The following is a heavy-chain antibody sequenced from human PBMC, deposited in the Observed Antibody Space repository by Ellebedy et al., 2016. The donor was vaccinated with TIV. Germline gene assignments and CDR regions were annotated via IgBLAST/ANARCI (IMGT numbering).Heavy chain of an antibody. V-gene: IGHV4-34*01. CDR3: ARGKSLLLWFGELSSWFDP. D-gene: IGHD3-10*01. Sequence: MPSETLSLTCTVSGGSISSYYLSWIRQPPGKGLEWIGEIYHSGSTNYNPSLKSRVTISVDTSKNQFSLKLSPVTAADTAVYYCARGKSLLLWFGELSSWFDPWGQGTLVTVSS. J-gene: IGHJ5*02. CDR1: GGSISSYY. CDR2: IYHSGST.